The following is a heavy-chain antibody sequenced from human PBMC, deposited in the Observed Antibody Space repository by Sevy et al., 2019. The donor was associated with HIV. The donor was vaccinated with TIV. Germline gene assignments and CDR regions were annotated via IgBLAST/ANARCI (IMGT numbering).Heavy chain of an antibody. CDR3: ARRTAASSGYYYFDY. V-gene: IGHV3-74*01. CDR1: GFTLSSYW. J-gene: IGHJ4*02. D-gene: IGHD3-22*01. Sequence: GGSLRLSCTASGFTLSSYWMHWVRQVPGKGLVWVSRINNDGTTINYADSVKGQFTISRDNAKNTLYLQMNSLRAEDTAVYYCARRTAASSGYYYFDYWGRGILVTVSS. CDR2: INNDGTTI.